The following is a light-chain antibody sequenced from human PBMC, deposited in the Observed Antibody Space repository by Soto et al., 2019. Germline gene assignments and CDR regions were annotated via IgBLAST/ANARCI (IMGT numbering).Light chain of an antibody. CDR1: QSVSSY. Sequence: EIVLTQSPASLSLSPGERATLSCRASQSVSSYLAWYQQKPGQAPRLLIYDASNRATGIPARFSGSGSGTDFTLTISRLEPEDFAVYYCQQRTNWSWTSGQGTKVEIK. CDR3: QQRTNWSWT. J-gene: IGKJ1*01. V-gene: IGKV3-11*01. CDR2: DAS.